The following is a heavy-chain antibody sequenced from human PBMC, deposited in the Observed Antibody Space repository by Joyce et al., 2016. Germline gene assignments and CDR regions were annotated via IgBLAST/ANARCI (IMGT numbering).Heavy chain of an antibody. Sequence: VQLVQSGGGLVQPGGSLRLSCAASGFTFSSYNRNWVRKAPGKGLEWVSYISSSSSAIYYADSVKGRFTISRDNAKSSLYLQMNSLRAEDTAMYYCAREARKWLPDFDYWGQGTLVTVSS. CDR1: GFTFSSYN. CDR3: AREARKWLPDFDY. V-gene: IGHV3-48*01. CDR2: ISSSSSAI. J-gene: IGHJ4*02. D-gene: IGHD6-19*01.